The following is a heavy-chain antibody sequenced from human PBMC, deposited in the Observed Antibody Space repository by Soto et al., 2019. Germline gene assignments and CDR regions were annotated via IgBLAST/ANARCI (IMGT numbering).Heavy chain of an antibody. CDR1: GFTFGDYA. D-gene: IGHD3-3*01. V-gene: IGHV3-9*01. J-gene: IGHJ3*01. CDR3: VKDSYSDVWNTYYTGAGAFNF. CDR2: ISWNRATI. Sequence: EVQLVESGGGLVQPGRSLRLSCAASGFTFGDYAMHWVRQVPGRGLEWVSGISWNRATIEYADSVEGRFTISRDNSNNSLYLQMVSQRAEDATIYFWVKDSYSDVWNTYYTGAGAFNFWGQGTMVTGSS.